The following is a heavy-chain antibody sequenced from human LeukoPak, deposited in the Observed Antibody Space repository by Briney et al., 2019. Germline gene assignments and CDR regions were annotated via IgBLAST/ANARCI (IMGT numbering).Heavy chain of an antibody. CDR2: ISNDGTST. V-gene: IGHV3-64*01. D-gene: IGHD2-15*01. J-gene: IGHJ4*02. CDR3: AKSGGWPTWDY. CDR1: GFTFNTYA. Sequence: GGSLRLSCAASGFTFNTYAMHWVRQAPGKGLEHVSAISNDGTSTYYANSVKGRFTISRDNSKNTLYLQMNSLRAEDTAVYYCAKSGGWPTWDYWGQGTLVTVSS.